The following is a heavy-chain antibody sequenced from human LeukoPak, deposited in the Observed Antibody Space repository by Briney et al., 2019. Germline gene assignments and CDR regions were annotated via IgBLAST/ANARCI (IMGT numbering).Heavy chain of an antibody. D-gene: IGHD2-15*01. CDR2: INTNTGNP. V-gene: IGHV7-4-1*02. J-gene: IGHJ4*02. Sequence: GASVKVSCKASGYTFTSYATNWVRQAPGQGLEWMGWINTNTGNPTYAQGFTGRFVFSLDTSVSTAYLQISSLKAEDTAVYYCAREGCSGGSCYPIEYYFDYWGQGTLVTVSS. CDR3: AREGCSGGSCYPIEYYFDY. CDR1: GYTFTSYA.